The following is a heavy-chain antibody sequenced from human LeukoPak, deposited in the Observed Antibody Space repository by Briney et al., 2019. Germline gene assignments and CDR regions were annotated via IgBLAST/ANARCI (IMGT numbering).Heavy chain of an antibody. CDR2: IYYSGST. Sequence: SETLSLTCTVSGGSISSSSYYWGWICQPPGKGLEWIGSIYYSGSTYYNPSLKSRVTISVDTSKNQFSLKLSSVTAADTAVYYCARGLTVTMFDYWGQGTLVTVSS. V-gene: IGHV4-39*01. J-gene: IGHJ4*02. CDR3: ARGLTVTMFDY. D-gene: IGHD4-17*01. CDR1: GGSISSSSYY.